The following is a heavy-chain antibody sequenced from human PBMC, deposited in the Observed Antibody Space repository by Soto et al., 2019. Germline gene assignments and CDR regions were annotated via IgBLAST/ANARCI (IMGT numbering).Heavy chain of an antibody. V-gene: IGHV3-23*01. CDR3: ARGTVTTYYYYGMDV. Sequence: GGSLRLSCAASGFTFSSYAMSWVRQAPGKGLEWVSAISGSGGSTYYADSVKGRFTISRDNSKNTLYLQMNSLRAEDTAVYYCARGTVTTYYYYGMDVWGQGTTVTVSS. D-gene: IGHD4-17*01. J-gene: IGHJ6*02. CDR2: ISGSGGST. CDR1: GFTFSSYA.